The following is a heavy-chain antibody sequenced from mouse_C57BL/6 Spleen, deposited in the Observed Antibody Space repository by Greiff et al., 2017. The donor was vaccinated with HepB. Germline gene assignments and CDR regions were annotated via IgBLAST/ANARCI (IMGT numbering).Heavy chain of an antibody. CDR1: GYAFSSYW. J-gene: IGHJ4*01. V-gene: IGHV1-80*01. Sequence: QVQLQQSGAELVKPGASVKISCKASGYAFSSYWMNWVKQRPGKGLEWIGQIYPGDGDTNYNGKFKGKATLTADKSSSTAYMQLSSLTSEDSAVYCCARSAEYYGSSYLGGAMDYWGQGTSVTVSS. CDR2: IYPGDGDT. CDR3: ARSAEYYGSSYLGGAMDY. D-gene: IGHD1-1*01.